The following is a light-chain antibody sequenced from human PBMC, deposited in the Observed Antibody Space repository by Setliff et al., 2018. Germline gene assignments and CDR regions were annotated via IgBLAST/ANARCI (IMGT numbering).Light chain of an antibody. V-gene: IGLV2-8*01. CDR3: GAYAGSSKKI. Sequence: QSVLSQPPSASGFPGQSVTISCTGTSSDIGDYNYVSWYQHHPGKAPKLLIYDVDKRPSGVPDRFSGSKSGNTASLTVSGLQADDEADYYCGAYAGSSKKIFGTGTKATVL. CDR2: DVD. J-gene: IGLJ1*01. CDR1: SSDIGDYNY.